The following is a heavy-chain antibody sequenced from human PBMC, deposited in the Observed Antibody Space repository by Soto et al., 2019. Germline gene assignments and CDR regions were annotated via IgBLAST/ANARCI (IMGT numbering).Heavy chain of an antibody. CDR2: IIPILGIA. V-gene: IGHV1-69*02. CDR3: ARGLEYCSSTSCPLSRSYYYYYMDV. D-gene: IGHD2-2*01. Sequence: GASVKVSCKASGGTFSSYTISWVRQAPGQGLEWMGRIIPILGIANYAQKFQGRVTITADKSTSTAYMELSSLRSEDTAVYYCARGLEYCSSTSCPLSRSYYYYYMDVWGKGTTVTVSS. J-gene: IGHJ6*03. CDR1: GGTFSSYT.